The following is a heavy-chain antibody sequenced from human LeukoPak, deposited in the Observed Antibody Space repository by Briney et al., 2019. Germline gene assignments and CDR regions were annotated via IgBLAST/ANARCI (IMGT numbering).Heavy chain of an antibody. CDR1: GGFISSYY. CDR2: IYYSGST. Sequence: SETLSLTCTVSGGFISSYYWSWIRQPPGKGLEWIGYIYYSGSTNYNPSLKSRVTISVDTSKNQFSLKLSSVTAADTAVYYCAREGDSDWFDPWGQGTLVTVSS. J-gene: IGHJ5*02. D-gene: IGHD3-16*01. CDR3: AREGDSDWFDP. V-gene: IGHV4-59*01.